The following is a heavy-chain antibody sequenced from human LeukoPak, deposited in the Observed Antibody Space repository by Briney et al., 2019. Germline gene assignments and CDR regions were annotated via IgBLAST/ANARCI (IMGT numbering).Heavy chain of an antibody. CDR2: IYSGGST. CDR3: ARDAPRVGIDV. J-gene: IGHJ6*04. V-gene: IGHV3-53*01. Sequence: GGSLRLSCAASGFTVSSNYMSWVRQAPGKGLEWVPVIYSGGSTYYADSVKGRFTISRDNSKNTLYLQMNSLRAEDTAVYYCARDAPRVGIDVWGKGTTVTVSS. CDR1: GFTVSSNY.